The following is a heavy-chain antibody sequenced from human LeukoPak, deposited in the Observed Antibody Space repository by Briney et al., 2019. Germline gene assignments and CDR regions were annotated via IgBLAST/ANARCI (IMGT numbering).Heavy chain of an antibody. CDR2: IYHSGTT. Sequence: KTSETLSLTCAVSGVSIISSSYNWGRIRQPPGKGLEWIGTIYHSGTTYYNPSLKSRVTISVDTSKNQFFLKLSSVTAADTAVYYCARLPTGYPNWFDPWGQGSLVTVSS. J-gene: IGHJ5*02. D-gene: IGHD3-9*01. V-gene: IGHV4-39*01. CDR3: ARLPTGYPNWFDP. CDR1: GVSIISSSYN.